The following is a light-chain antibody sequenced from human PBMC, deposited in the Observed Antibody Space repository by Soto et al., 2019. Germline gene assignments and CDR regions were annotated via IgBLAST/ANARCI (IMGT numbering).Light chain of an antibody. V-gene: IGKV3-20*01. Sequence: EIVLTQSPGTLSLSPGERATLSCRASQTVNNNYVALYQQKHGQAPRLLIFRASNKSTGIPDRFSGSGSGTEFLLTISELEPEDSGIYHCHQNGGSPETFGQGTKVEVK. CDR2: RAS. CDR3: HQNGGSPET. CDR1: QTVNNNY. J-gene: IGKJ1*01.